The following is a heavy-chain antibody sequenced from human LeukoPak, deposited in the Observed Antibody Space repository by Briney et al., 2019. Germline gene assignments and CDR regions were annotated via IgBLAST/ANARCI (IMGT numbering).Heavy chain of an antibody. Sequence: GASVRVSCKASGYTFTSYGISWVRQAPGQGLEWMGWISAYNDNTNYAQKLQGRVTMTTDTSTSTAYMELRSLRSDDTAVYYCARDMWGGELLIRFDYWGQGTLVTVSS. J-gene: IGHJ4*02. CDR3: ARDMWGGELLIRFDY. V-gene: IGHV1-18*01. CDR1: GYTFTSYG. D-gene: IGHD1-26*01. CDR2: ISAYNDNT.